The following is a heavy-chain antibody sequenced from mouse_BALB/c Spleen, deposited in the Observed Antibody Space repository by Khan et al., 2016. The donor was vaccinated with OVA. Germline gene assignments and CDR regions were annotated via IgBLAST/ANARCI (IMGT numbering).Heavy chain of an antibody. J-gene: IGHJ4*01. D-gene: IGHD2-12*01. CDR2: ISSGCGYT. Sequence: VVLVVSGGDLVKPGGSLKLSCAASGFTFSSYGMSLVRQTPDRRLEWVATISSGCGYTYYPDNLKWRFTISRDNAKNTLYLHMSSLKSQATATYYCARQPSYYEGSAMDYWGQGTSVTVSS. CDR1: GFTFSSYG. V-gene: IGHV5-6*01. CDR3: ARQPSYYEGSAMDY.